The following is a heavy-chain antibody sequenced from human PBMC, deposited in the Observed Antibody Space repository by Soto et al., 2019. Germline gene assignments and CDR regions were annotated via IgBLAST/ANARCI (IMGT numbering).Heavy chain of an antibody. CDR1: GCTFSSYW. CDR2: MNEDGGTT. Sequence: EVQLVESGGGLVRPGGSLRLSCAASGCTFSSYWMHWVRQAPGKGLVWVSRMNEDGGTTDYADSVKGRFTISRDNAKNPLYLQMTSLIVEDKAVDSCDSDLSGRADVWGQGTTVTVSS. V-gene: IGHV3-74*02. D-gene: IGHD2-21*01. CDR3: DSDLSGRADV. J-gene: IGHJ6*02.